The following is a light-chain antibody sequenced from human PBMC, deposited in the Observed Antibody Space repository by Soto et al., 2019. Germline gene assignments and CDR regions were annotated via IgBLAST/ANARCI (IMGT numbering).Light chain of an antibody. Sequence: DMQMTQSQSSLSASVGDRVTITCRASQGIRNDLSWYQQKPGKAPKLLIYDASSLKSGVPSRFSGSGSGTEFTLTISSLQPDDFATYYCQHYDTYWTFGQGTKVDIK. V-gene: IGKV1-17*01. J-gene: IGKJ1*01. CDR2: DAS. CDR1: QGIRND. CDR3: QHYDTYWT.